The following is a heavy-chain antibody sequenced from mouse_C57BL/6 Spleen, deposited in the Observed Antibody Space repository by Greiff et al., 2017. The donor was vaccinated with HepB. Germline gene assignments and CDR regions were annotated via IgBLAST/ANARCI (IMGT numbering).Heavy chain of an antibody. Sequence: VQLQQPGAELVKPGASVKLSCKASGYTFTSYWMQWVKQRPGQGLEWIGEIDPSDSYTNYNQKIEGEATLTVDTSTSTGYMQRSSLTSEDSAVYYCARGATDDYWGQGTLVTVSS. CDR1: GYTFTSYW. CDR2: IDPSDSYT. D-gene: IGHD3-1*01. V-gene: IGHV1-50*01. J-gene: IGHJ3*01. CDR3: ARGATDDY.